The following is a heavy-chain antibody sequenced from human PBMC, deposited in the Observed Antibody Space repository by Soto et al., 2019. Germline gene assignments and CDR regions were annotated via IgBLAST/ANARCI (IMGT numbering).Heavy chain of an antibody. CDR1: GFTFSSYG. J-gene: IGHJ6*02. D-gene: IGHD3-9*01. CDR2: IWYDGSNK. Sequence: QVPLGGSGGGVVQPGRSLRLSCAASGFTFSSYGMHWVRQAPGKGLEWVAVIWYDGSNKYYADSVKGRFTISRDNSKNTLYLQMNSLRAEDTAVYYCARGVDFDSASYYYYGMDVWGQGTTVTVSS. V-gene: IGHV3-33*01. CDR3: ARGVDFDSASYYYYGMDV.